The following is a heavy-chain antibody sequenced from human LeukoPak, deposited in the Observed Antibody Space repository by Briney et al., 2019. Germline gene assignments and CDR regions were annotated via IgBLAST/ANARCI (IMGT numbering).Heavy chain of an antibody. CDR3: ARYLKRGYSSGRYSWGTGSSNDY. CDR2: ISGYNGNT. CDR1: GYTFTSYG. V-gene: IGHV1-18*01. D-gene: IGHD2-15*01. Sequence: ASVKVSCKASGYTFTSYGISWVRQAPGQGLEWMGWISGYNGNTNYAQQKLQGRVTMTTDTSTSRAYMELRSLRSDDTAVYYCARYLKRGYSSGRYSWGTGSSNDYWGQGTLVTVSS. J-gene: IGHJ4*02.